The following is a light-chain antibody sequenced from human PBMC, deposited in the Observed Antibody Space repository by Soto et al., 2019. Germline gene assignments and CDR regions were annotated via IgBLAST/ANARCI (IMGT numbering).Light chain of an antibody. V-gene: IGKV3-20*01. CDR2: AAS. J-gene: IGKJ1*01. CDR1: QIFSSSY. CDR3: QQYGNSPWT. Sequence: EIVLTQSPGTLSLSPGERATLSCRASQIFSSSYLAWYQLKAGQSPRLLIYAASSRATGVPDRFSGSGSGTDFTLTISRLEPEDFAVYYCQQYGNSPWTFGQGTKVEVK.